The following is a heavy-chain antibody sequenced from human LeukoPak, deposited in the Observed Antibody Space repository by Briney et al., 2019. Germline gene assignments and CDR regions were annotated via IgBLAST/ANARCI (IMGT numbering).Heavy chain of an antibody. V-gene: IGHV4-4*02. J-gene: IGHJ5*02. CDR1: GGSISSSNW. D-gene: IGHD4-17*01. CDR2: IYHSGST. CDR3: ARYDTVTSLYP. Sequence: PSGTLSLTCAVSGGSISSSNWWTWVRQPPGKGLEWIGEIYHSGSTNYNPSLKSRVTISVDTSKNQFSLKLSSVTAADTAVYYCARYDTVTSLYPWGQGTLVTVSS.